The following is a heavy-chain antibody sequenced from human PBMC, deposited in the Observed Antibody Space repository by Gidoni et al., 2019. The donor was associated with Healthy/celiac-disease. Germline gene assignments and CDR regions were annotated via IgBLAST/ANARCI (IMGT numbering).Heavy chain of an antibody. CDR2: INHSGST. D-gene: IGHD1-1*01. Sequence: QVQLQQWGAGLLKPSETLSLTCAVYGGSFSGYYWSWIRQPPGKGLEWIGEINHSGSTNYNPSLKSRVTISVDTSKNQFSPKLSSVTAADTAVYYCARGGGKRRIDYWGQGTLVTVSS. CDR1: GGSFSGYY. V-gene: IGHV4-34*01. J-gene: IGHJ4*02. CDR3: ARGGGKRRIDY.